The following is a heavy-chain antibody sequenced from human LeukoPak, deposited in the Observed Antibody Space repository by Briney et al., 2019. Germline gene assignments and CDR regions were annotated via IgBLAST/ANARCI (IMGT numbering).Heavy chain of an antibody. Sequence: GGSLRLSCAASEFTFSSYAMSWVRQAPGKGLEWVSAISGSGGSTYYADSVKGRFTISRDNSKNTLYLQMNSLRAEDTAVYYCATPTTVTTYNFDYWGQGTLVTVSS. J-gene: IGHJ4*02. D-gene: IGHD4-17*01. CDR1: EFTFSSYA. CDR2: ISGSGGST. V-gene: IGHV3-23*01. CDR3: ATPTTVTTYNFDY.